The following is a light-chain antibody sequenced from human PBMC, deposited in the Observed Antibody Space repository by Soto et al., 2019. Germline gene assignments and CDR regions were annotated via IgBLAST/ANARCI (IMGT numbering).Light chain of an antibody. V-gene: IGKV3-15*01. CDR3: QQYNNWPRT. J-gene: IGKJ1*01. CDR1: QSVSSK. CDR2: GAS. Sequence: EIVMTQSPATLSVSPGERATLSCRASQSVSSKLAWYRHKPGQAPRLLIYGASTRATGIPARFSGSGSGTEFTLTISSLQSEDFAVYYCQQYNNWPRTFGQGTKVDIK.